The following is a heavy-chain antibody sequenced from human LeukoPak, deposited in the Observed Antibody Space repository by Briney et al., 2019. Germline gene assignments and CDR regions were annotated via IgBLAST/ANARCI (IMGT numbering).Heavy chain of an antibody. V-gene: IGHV3-23*01. CDR3: ARTYDSSGYYFAYYYYGMDV. J-gene: IGHJ6*02. CDR2: ISGSGGST. CDR1: GFTFSSYA. Sequence: GGSLRLSCAASGFTFSSYAMSWVRQAPGKGLEWVSAISGSGGSTYYADSVKGRFTISRDNSKNTLYLQMNSLRAEDTAVYYCARTYDSSGYYFAYYYYGMDVWGQGTTVTVSS. D-gene: IGHD3-22*01.